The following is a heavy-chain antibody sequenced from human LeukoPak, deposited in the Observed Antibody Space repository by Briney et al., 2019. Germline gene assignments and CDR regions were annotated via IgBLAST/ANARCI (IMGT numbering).Heavy chain of an antibody. J-gene: IGHJ4*02. CDR3: AKPELLWFGEFNYAY. D-gene: IGHD3-10*01. CDR2: IRYDGSNK. Sequence: GGSLRLSCAASGFTFSSYGMHWVRQAPGKGLEWVAFIRYDGSNKYYADSVKGRFTISRDNSKNTLYLQMNSLRAEDTAVYYCAKPELLWFGEFNYAYWGQGTLVTVSS. V-gene: IGHV3-30*02. CDR1: GFTFSSYG.